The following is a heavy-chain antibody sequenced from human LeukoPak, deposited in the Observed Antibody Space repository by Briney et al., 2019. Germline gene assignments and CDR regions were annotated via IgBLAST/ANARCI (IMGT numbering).Heavy chain of an antibody. D-gene: IGHD3-22*01. CDR3: AKGTYDSSGYYWAWASRVLGY. J-gene: IGHJ4*02. CDR2: IWYDGSNT. V-gene: IGHV3-33*06. Sequence: GGSLRLSCAASGFTFSSYGMHWVRQAPGKGLEWVADIWYDGSNTYYADSVKGRFTISRDNSKNTLYLQMNSLRAEDTAVYYCAKGTYDSSGYYWAWASRVLGYWGQGTLVTVSS. CDR1: GFTFSSYG.